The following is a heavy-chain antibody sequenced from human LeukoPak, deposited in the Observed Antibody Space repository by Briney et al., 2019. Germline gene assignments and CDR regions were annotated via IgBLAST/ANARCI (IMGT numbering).Heavy chain of an antibody. CDR1: GFPFMTYA. D-gene: IGHD1-1*01. Sequence: AGSLTLSCEASGFPFMTYAMNWIRQSPGKGLEWVAFLTRGSSNIQYAESVKGRFTISRDNGKDSLFLQMNSLIAEDTAVDYCARVVPVHEYYNSYMDVWGKGATVTVSS. CDR2: LTRGSSNI. J-gene: IGHJ6*03. V-gene: IGHV3-48*01. CDR3: ARVVPVHEYYNSYMDV.